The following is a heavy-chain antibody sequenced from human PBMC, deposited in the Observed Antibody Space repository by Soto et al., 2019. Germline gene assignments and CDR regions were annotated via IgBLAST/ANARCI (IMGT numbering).Heavy chain of an antibody. V-gene: IGHV3-11*01. CDR3: ASNDFWSGPDRLYYYGMDV. CDR1: GFTFSDYY. J-gene: IGHJ6*02. D-gene: IGHD3-3*01. CDR2: ISSSGSTI. Sequence: KTGGSLRLSCAASGFTFSDYYMSWIRQAPGKGLEWVSYISSSGSTIYYADSVKGRFTISRDNAKNSLYLQMNSLRAEDTAVYYCASNDFWSGPDRLYYYGMDVWGQGTTVTVSS.